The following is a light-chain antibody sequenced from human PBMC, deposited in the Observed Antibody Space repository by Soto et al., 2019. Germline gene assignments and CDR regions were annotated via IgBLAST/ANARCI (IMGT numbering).Light chain of an antibody. CDR3: QHYNSYSEA. CDR1: QTMSSW. J-gene: IGKJ1*01. CDR2: KAS. Sequence: DIHMTQTPSTLSGSGGDRVTITCRARQTMSSWLAWYQPTPGTARKLLISKASTLKSGVQSRFSGSGSGTEFTQTLSSMQPDDFATYYCQHYNSYSEAFGQGTTVDI. V-gene: IGKV1-5*03.